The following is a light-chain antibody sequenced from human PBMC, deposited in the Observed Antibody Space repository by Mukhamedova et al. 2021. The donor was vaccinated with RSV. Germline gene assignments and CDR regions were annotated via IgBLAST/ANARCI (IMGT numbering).Light chain of an antibody. CDR1: QDIRKN. Sequence: DPVTITCRASQDIRKNIVWFQQKPGKAPKSLIYGASALQSGVPSRFSGGGSGTDFTLTISSLQSEDFATYYCQQYSDFPRTFG. V-gene: IGKV1-16*01. CDR2: GAS. J-gene: IGKJ3*01. CDR3: QQYSDFPRT.